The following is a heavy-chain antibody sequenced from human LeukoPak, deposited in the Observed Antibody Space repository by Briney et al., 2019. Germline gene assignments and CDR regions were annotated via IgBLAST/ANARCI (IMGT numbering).Heavy chain of an antibody. D-gene: IGHD3-10*01. CDR1: GFTFSSYS. Sequence: GGSLRLSCAASGFTFSSYSMNWVRQAPGKGLEWISSISSSSSYIYYADSVKGRFTISRDNAKNSLYLQMNSLRAEDTAVYYCARDANYYGSGSADYWGQGTLVAVSS. J-gene: IGHJ4*02. CDR3: ARDANYYGSGSADY. CDR2: ISSSSSYI. V-gene: IGHV3-21*04.